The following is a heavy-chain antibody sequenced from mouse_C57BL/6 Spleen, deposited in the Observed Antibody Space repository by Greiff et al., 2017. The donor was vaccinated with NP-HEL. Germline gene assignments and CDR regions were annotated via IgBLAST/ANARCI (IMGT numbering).Heavy chain of an antibody. J-gene: IGHJ2*01. D-gene: IGHD2-3*01. V-gene: IGHV1-52*01. CDR2: IDPSDSET. Sequence: VQLQQPGAELVRPGSSVKLSCKASGYTFTSYWMHWVKQRPIQGLEWIGNIDPSDSETHYNQKFKDKATLTVDNSSSTAYMQLSSLTSEDSAVYYCARRRDGYCYFDYWGQGTTLTVSS. CDR3: ARRRDGYCYFDY. CDR1: GYTFTSYW.